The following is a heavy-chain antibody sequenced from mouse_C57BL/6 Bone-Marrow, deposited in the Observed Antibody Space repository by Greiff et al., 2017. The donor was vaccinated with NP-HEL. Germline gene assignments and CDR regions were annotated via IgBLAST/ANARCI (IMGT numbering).Heavy chain of an antibody. CDR1: GYSFTGYY. V-gene: IGHV1-42*01. D-gene: IGHD2-3*01. Sequence: VQLQQSGPELVKPGASVKISCKASGYSFTGYYMNWVKQSPEKSLEWIGEINPSTGGTTYNQKFKAKDTLTVDKSSSTAYMQLKSLTSEDSAVYYCARRGGYYDYWGQGTTLTVSS. CDR2: INPSTGGT. J-gene: IGHJ2*01. CDR3: ARRGGYYDY.